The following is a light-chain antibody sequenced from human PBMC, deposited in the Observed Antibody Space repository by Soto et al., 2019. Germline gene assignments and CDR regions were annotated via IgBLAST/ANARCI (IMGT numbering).Light chain of an antibody. CDR1: SASVLTSYY. Sequence: QAVVSQEPSFSVSPGETVTLTCGLTSASVLTSYYPSWYQQTPGQAPRTLIYSTNIRSSGVPDRFSGSILGNKAALTITGAQADDESDYYCQSYDSSLSVYVFGTGTKVTVL. CDR2: STN. V-gene: IGLV8-61*01. J-gene: IGLJ1*01. CDR3: QSYDSSLSVYV.